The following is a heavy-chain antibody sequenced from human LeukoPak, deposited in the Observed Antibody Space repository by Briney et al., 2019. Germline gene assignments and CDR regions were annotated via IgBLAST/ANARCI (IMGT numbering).Heavy chain of an antibody. CDR2: IKSKINGETT. J-gene: IGHJ4*02. CDR1: GFTFSDAW. D-gene: IGHD6-6*01. CDR3: TADSPVSMAHSFDY. Sequence: PGGSLRLSCAASGFTFSDAWMSWVRQAPGKGLEWVCLIKSKINGETTDYAAPVTVRFSISRDDSQNTLFLQMSSLKTEDTAVYYCTADSPVSMAHSFDYWGQGTLVTVSS. V-gene: IGHV3-15*01.